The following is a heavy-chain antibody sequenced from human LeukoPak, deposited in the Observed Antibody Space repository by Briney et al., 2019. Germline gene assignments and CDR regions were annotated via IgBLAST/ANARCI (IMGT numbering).Heavy chain of an antibody. J-gene: IGHJ6*02. CDR3: ASHPSSRIIVNV. V-gene: IGHV4-59*01. CDR2: IYNSGST. D-gene: IGHD6-13*01. Sequence: SETLSLTCTVSGGSISSYYWSWIRQPPGKGLEWIGHIYNSGSTNYNPSLKSRVTISVDTSKNQFSLKLSSVTAADTAVYYCASHPSSRIIVNVWGQGTTVTVSS. CDR1: GGSISSYY.